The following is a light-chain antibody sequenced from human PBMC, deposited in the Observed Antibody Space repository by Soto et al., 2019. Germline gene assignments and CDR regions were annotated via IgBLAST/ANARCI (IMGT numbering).Light chain of an antibody. J-gene: IGKJ5*01. CDR2: AAS. CDR3: QQLNSYPLT. Sequence: QLTQYPSTLSASIGDRVTITCLASQDISYFLAWYQQKPGKAPNLLIYAASTLQSGVPSRFSGSGSGTDFTLTIISLQPEDFATYFCQQLNSYPLTFGQGTRLEIK. CDR1: QDISYF. V-gene: IGKV1-9*01.